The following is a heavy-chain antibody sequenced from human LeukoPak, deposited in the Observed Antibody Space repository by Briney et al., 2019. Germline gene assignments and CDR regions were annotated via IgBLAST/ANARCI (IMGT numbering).Heavy chain of an antibody. CDR3: ARHLQYSSIWYNWFDS. J-gene: IGHJ5*01. CDR2: FFCGGST. V-gene: IGHV4-39*01. D-gene: IGHD6-13*01. CDR1: GGPTSSCSY. Sequence: SETLSLTCTVSGGPTSSCSYWAWIRQPPGKGLEWIGSFFCGGSTYYNPSLKSRVTISVDTSENQFSLKLTSVTAADTAVYYCARHLQYSSIWYNWFDSWGQGTLVTVSS.